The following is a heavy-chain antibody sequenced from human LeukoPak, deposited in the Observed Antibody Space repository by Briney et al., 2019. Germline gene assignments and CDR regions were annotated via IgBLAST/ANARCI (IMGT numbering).Heavy chain of an antibody. D-gene: IGHD6-19*01. CDR3: ARWVTVAGTKDAFDI. V-gene: IGHV3-21*01. J-gene: IGHJ3*02. CDR1: GFSVSSNH. CDR2: ISSSSSYI. Sequence: GGSLRLSCAASGFSVSSNHMNWVRQAPGKGLEWVSSISSSSSYIYYADSVKGRFTISRDNAKNSLYLQMNSLRAEDTAVYYCARWVTVAGTKDAFDIWGQGTMVTVSS.